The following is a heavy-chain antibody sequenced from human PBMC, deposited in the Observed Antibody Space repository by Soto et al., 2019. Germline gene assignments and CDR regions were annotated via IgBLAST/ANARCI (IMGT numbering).Heavy chain of an antibody. J-gene: IGHJ4*02. CDR3: ARVTTPGLDY. CDR2: TYYSGST. D-gene: IGHD2-15*01. V-gene: IGHV4-59*01. Sequence: SETLSLTCTVSGGSISSYYWSWIRQPPGKGLEWIGYTYYSGSTNYNPSLKSRVTISVDTSKNQFSLKLSSVTAADTAVYYCARVTTPGLDYWGQGTLVTVSS. CDR1: GGSISSYY.